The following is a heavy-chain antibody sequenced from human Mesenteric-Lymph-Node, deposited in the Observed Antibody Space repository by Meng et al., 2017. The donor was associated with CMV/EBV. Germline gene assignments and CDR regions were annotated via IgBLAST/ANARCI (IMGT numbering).Heavy chain of an antibody. V-gene: IGHV3-72*01. Sequence: GESLKISCTASGSGFGFRHEWMAWVRQAPGKGLEWVGRTRNKANRYTTQYAASVEGRFTISRDDSKNSLYLQMNSLKTEDTAVYYCARHDYGGNSRGAFWGQGTLVTVSS. CDR2: TRNKANRYTT. CDR1: GSGFGFRHEW. D-gene: IGHD4-23*01. J-gene: IGHJ4*02. CDR3: ARHDYGGNSRGAF.